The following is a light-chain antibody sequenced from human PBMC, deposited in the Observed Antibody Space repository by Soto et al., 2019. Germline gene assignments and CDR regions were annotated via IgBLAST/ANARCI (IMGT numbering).Light chain of an antibody. J-gene: IGKJ2*01. V-gene: IGKV3-15*01. Sequence: DTVMTQSPDTLSVSPGERATLSCRASQSVSSNLAWYQQKPGQAPRLLISGASTSATGVPARFSGSGSGTECTLTISSLQSEDFAVYYCQQYNNWPLTFGQGTKLEIK. CDR1: QSVSSN. CDR2: GAS. CDR3: QQYNNWPLT.